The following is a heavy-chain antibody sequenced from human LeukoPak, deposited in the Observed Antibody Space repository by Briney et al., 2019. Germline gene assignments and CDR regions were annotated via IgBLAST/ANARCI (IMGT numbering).Heavy chain of an antibody. CDR1: GGSISSYY. J-gene: IGHJ6*02. CDR3: AREPGIAVAGTRNIGYYGMDV. Sequence: PSETLSLTCTVSGGSISSYYWSWIRQPPGKGLEWIGYIYYSGSTNYNPSLKSRVTISVDTSKNQFSLKPSSVTAADTAVYYCAREPGIAVAGTRNIGYYGMDVWGQGTTVTVSS. V-gene: IGHV4-59*12. CDR2: IYYSGST. D-gene: IGHD6-19*01.